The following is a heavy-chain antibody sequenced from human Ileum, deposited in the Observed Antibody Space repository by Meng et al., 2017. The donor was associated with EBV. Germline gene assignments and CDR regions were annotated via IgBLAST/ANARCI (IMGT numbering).Heavy chain of an antibody. J-gene: IGHJ5*02. CDR2: IYSSGDT. D-gene: IGHD6-19*01. CDR1: GASIRTYY. Sequence: QVQLQESGPGLVQPSATLSLTCTVSGASIRTYYWSWLRQSPGKGPELIGYIYSSGDTNYNPSLKSRVTISIDTSKNQFSLMLNSVTAADTAVYYCARGSSYSSGWYPDLWGQGTLVTVSS. CDR3: ARGSSYSSGWYPDL. V-gene: IGHV4-59*01.